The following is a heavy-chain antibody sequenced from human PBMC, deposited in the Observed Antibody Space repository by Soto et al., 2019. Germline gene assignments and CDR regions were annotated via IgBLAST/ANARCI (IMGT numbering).Heavy chain of an antibody. V-gene: IGHV3-21*01. CDR1: GVPFSSYS. J-gene: IGHJ6*02. CDR3: ARASRQDLYYYGVDV. CDR2: LSGSGRYI. Sequence: GGALRLSCVCSGVPFSSYSINWVPRAPGKGLEWVSSLSGSGRYIYYADSVKGRFIISRDHAENSLFMQMNSLTDEDTDVSYCARASRQDLYYYGVDVWGQGTTVTVS.